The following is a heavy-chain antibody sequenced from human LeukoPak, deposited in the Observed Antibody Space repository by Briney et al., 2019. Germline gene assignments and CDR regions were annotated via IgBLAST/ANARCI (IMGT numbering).Heavy chain of an antibody. J-gene: IGHJ4*02. Sequence: GGSLRLSCAASGFTFSSYAMSRVRQAPGKGLEWVSAISGSGGSTYYADSVKGRFTISRDNSKNTLYLQMNSLRAEDTAVYYCAKDGKYSSGWPGGYWGQGTLVTVSS. CDR2: ISGSGGST. CDR1: GFTFSSYA. V-gene: IGHV3-23*01. CDR3: AKDGKYSSGWPGGY. D-gene: IGHD6-19*01.